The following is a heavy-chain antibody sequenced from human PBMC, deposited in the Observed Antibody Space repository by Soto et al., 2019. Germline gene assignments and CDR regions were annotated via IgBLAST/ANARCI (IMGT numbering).Heavy chain of an antibody. Sequence: SVKVSCKASGGTFSSYAISWVRQAPGQGLEWMGGIIPIFGTANYAQKFQGRVTITADKSTSTAYMELSSLRSEDTAVYYCARSPTTVTKHHGMDVWGQGTTVTVSS. CDR1: GGTFSSYA. V-gene: IGHV1-69*06. J-gene: IGHJ6*02. D-gene: IGHD4-17*01. CDR3: ARSPTTVTKHHGMDV. CDR2: IIPIFGTA.